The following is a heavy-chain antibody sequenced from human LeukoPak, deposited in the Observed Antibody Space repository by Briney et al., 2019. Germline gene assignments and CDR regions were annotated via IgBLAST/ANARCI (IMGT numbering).Heavy chain of an antibody. Sequence: GGSLRLSCAASGFTFSSYAMHWVRQAPGKGLEYVSAISSNGGSTYYANSVKGRFTISRDNSKNTLYLQMGSLRAEDMAVYYCARDYSSSWSPFDYWGQGTLVTVSS. CDR2: ISSNGGST. CDR3: ARDYSSSWSPFDY. CDR1: GFTFSSYA. V-gene: IGHV3-64*01. J-gene: IGHJ4*02. D-gene: IGHD6-13*01.